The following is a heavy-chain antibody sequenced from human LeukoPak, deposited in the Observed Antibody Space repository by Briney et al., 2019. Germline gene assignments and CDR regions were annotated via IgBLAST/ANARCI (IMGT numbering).Heavy chain of an antibody. CDR3: AKVLSSGWLEEAFDI. Sequence: ETLSLTCTVSGGSISSYYWSWVRQAPGKGLEWVSGISGSGGSKYYADSGKGRFTISRDNSKNTLYLQMNSLRAEDTAVYYCAKVLSSGWLEEAFDIWGQGTMVTVSS. CDR1: GGSISSYY. J-gene: IGHJ3*02. V-gene: IGHV3-23*01. D-gene: IGHD6-19*01. CDR2: ISGSGGSK.